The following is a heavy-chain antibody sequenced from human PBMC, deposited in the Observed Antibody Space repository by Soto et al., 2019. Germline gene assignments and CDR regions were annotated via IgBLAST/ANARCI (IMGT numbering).Heavy chain of an antibody. CDR2: IRFDGTDE. CDR1: RAMCTDYG. J-gene: IGHJ4*02. D-gene: IGHD2-15*01. Sequence: LSGAAARAMCTDYGKHWVGQTPGKGLEWVAVIRFDGTDEHYADSVKGRFTISRDNSKNMLYLQMNSLRVEDTALYYCARDGIGGPAFRGFLDYWGQGPLVTVSS. CDR3: ARDGIGGPAFRGFLDY. V-gene: IGHV3-33*01.